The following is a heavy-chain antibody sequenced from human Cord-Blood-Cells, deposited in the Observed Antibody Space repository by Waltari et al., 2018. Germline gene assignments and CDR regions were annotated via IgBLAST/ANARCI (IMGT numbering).Heavy chain of an antibody. CDR3: ARDEYSSSYYYYYMDV. Sequence: QVQLVQSGAEVKKPGASVKVSCKASGYTFTSYAMHWVRQAPGQRLEWMGWINAGNGNTKYSQNFQGRVTITRDTAASTAYMELSSLRSEDTAVYYCARDEYSSSYYYYYMDVWGKGTTVTVSS. J-gene: IGHJ6*03. V-gene: IGHV1-3*01. CDR2: INAGNGNT. D-gene: IGHD6-6*01. CDR1: GYTFTSYA.